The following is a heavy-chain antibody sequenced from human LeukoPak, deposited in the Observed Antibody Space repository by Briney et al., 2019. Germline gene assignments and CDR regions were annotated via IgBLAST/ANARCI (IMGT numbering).Heavy chain of an antibody. CDR3: ARGFSSAWYAEFFQH. J-gene: IGHJ1*01. Sequence: SETLSLTCTVSGASITTSNYYWAWIRQPPGKGLEWTGSIYYSGNTYYIPSLKSRVTISVDTSNNQFSLKLSSVTAADTAVYYCARGFSSAWYAEFFQHWGQGTLVAVSS. D-gene: IGHD6-19*01. CDR1: GASITTSNYY. V-gene: IGHV4-39*07. CDR2: IYYSGNT.